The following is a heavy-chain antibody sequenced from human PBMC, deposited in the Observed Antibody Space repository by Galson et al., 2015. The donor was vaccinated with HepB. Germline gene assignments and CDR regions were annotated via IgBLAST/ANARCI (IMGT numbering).Heavy chain of an antibody. Sequence: LVKVSCKASGYSFSNYGLSWIRQAPGPGLEWMGWFSGYDGSTNYAQRFQGRVTMTADASTGTAYLELRNLRSDDTAVYYCARDSRLELRLNNYFSYGMDVWGQGSAVIVSS. J-gene: IGHJ6*02. CDR3: ARDSRLELRLNNYFSYGMDV. CDR1: GYSFSNYG. CDR2: FSGYDGST. D-gene: IGHD1-1*01. V-gene: IGHV1-18*01.